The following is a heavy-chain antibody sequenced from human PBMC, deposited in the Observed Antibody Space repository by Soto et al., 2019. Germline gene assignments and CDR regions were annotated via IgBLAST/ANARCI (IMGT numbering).Heavy chain of an antibody. CDR3: ASGGRSGRTKGLFDY. CDR2: IYYSGST. J-gene: IGHJ4*02. D-gene: IGHD3-16*01. Sequence: SETLSLTGTVSGGSISSGGYSWSWIRQHPGKGLEWIGYIYYSGSTYYNPSLKSRVTISVDTSKNHFSLKLSSVTAADTAVYYCASGGRSGRTKGLFDYWGQRTLVPVSS. V-gene: IGHV4-31*03. CDR1: GGSISSGGYS.